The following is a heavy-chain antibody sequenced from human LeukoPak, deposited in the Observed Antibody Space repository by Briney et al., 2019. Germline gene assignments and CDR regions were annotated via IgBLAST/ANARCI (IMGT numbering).Heavy chain of an antibody. CDR2: MNPNSGNT. V-gene: IGHV1-8*01. CDR1: AYTFTSYD. Sequence: ASVKVSFKSSAYTFTSYDINWVRHATGQGLEWMGWMNPNSGNTGYAQKFQGRVTMTRNTSISTAYMELSSLRSEDTAVYYCAREFLLWFGELHYYYYGMDVWGQGTTVTVSS. J-gene: IGHJ6*02. D-gene: IGHD3-10*01. CDR3: AREFLLWFGELHYYYYGMDV.